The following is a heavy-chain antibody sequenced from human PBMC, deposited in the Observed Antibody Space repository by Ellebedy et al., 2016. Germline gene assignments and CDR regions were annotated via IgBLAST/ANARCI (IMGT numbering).Heavy chain of an antibody. Sequence: SVKVSCXASGGTFSSYAISWVRQAPGQGLEWMGGIIPIFGTANYAQKFQGRVTITADESTSTAYMELRSLRSDDTAVYYCARDRQGGYWGQGTLVTVSS. CDR1: GGTFSSYA. CDR3: ARDRQGGY. CDR2: IIPIFGTA. J-gene: IGHJ4*02. D-gene: IGHD3-16*01. V-gene: IGHV1-69*13.